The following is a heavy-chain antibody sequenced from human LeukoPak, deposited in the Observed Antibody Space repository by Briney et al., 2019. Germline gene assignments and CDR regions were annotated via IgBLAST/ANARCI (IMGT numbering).Heavy chain of an antibody. CDR1: GFTFINAW. J-gene: IGHJ4*02. CDR3: TTDGSTMVRGEGFDY. V-gene: IGHV3-15*01. Sequence: GGSLRLSCAASGFTFINAWMSWVRQAPGKGLEWVGRIKSKTDGGTTDYAAPVQGRFTISRDDSKNTLYLQMNSLKTEDTAVYYCTTDGSTMVRGEGFDYWGQGTLVTVSS. D-gene: IGHD3-10*01. CDR2: IKSKTDGGTT.